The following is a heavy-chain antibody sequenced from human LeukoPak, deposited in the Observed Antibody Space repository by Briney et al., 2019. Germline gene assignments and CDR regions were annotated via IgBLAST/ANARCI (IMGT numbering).Heavy chain of an antibody. CDR2: IYYSGST. Sequence: SETLSLTCTVSGGSISSYYWSLIRQPPGKGLEWIGYIYYSGSTNYNPSLKSRVTISVDTSKNQFSLKLSSVTAADTAVYYCARDREGPYSSRTFDYWGQGTLVTVSS. J-gene: IGHJ4*02. CDR1: GGSISSYY. V-gene: IGHV4-59*01. D-gene: IGHD6-13*01. CDR3: ARDREGPYSSRTFDY.